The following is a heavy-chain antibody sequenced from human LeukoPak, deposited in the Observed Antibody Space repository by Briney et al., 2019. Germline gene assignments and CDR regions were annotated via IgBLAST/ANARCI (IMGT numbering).Heavy chain of an antibody. J-gene: IGHJ4*02. Sequence: ASVKVSCKASGYTFTGYHMHWVRQAPGQGLEWMGWINPNSGGTNYAQKFQGRVTMTRDTSISTAYMELSRLRSDDTAVYYCARNLYYYGSGSYYSWGQGTLVTVSS. D-gene: IGHD3-10*01. CDR1: GYTFTGYH. CDR3: ARNLYYYGSGSYYS. CDR2: INPNSGGT. V-gene: IGHV1-2*02.